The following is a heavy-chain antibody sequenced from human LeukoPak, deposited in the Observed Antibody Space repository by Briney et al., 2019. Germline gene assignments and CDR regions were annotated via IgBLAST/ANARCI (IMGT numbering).Heavy chain of an antibody. CDR3: ARDGRLGKSSSWQALDY. CDR1: GFTFSSYG. CDR2: IWYDGSNK. V-gene: IGHV3-33*01. J-gene: IGHJ4*02. D-gene: IGHD6-13*01. Sequence: PGGSLRLSCAASGFTFSSYGMHWVRQAPGKGLEWVAVIWYDGSNKYYADSVKGRFTISRDNSKNTLYLQMNSLRAEDTAVYYCARDGRLGKSSSWQALDYWGQETLVTVSS.